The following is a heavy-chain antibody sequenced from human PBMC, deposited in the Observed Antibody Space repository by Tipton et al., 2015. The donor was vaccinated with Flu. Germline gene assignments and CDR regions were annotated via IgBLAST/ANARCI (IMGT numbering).Heavy chain of an antibody. CDR2: ISGYNGDT. J-gene: IGHJ4*02. V-gene: IGHV1-18*01. D-gene: IGHD3-3*01. CDR3: ARVRAYHNFWSGYDY. CDR1: GYTYNSYG. Sequence: QLVQSGGEVKKSGASVKVSCKTSGYTYNSYGISWVRQAPGQGLEWLGWISGYNGDTNYAQKVQDRVTMTTDTSTSTAYLELRSLRFDDTAIYFCARVRAYHNFWSGYDYWGQGTLVTVSS.